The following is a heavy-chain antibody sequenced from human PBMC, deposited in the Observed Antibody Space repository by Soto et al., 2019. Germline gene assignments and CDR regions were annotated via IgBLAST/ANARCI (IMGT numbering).Heavy chain of an antibody. D-gene: IGHD1-26*01. J-gene: IGHJ6*02. CDR2: ISYDGSRK. Sequence: GGSLILSCAASEFTFRIFSMHWLRQSPGKGLEWVAVISYDGSRKADSVKGRFTVSRDNSWNTLYLQMNSLRAEDTAIYYCARGDREDIEEVVGVRPGEYSMDVWGQGTTVTVSS. V-gene: IGHV3-30-3*01. CDR3: ARGDREDIEEVVGVRPGEYSMDV. CDR1: EFTFRIFS.